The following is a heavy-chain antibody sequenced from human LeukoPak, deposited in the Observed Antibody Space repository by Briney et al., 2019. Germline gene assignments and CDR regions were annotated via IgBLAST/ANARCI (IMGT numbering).Heavy chain of an antibody. D-gene: IGHD1-1*01. Sequence: ASVKVSCKASGYTFSGYFVHWVRQAPGQGLEWMGRINAGSDDTEFAQKFQGRVTMTRDTFVSTAYMEVSGLTSDDTAMHYCARDLSSTPNWELDHWGQGTLVTVSS. J-gene: IGHJ4*02. CDR2: INAGSDDT. CDR3: ARDLSSTPNWELDH. CDR1: GYTFSGYF. V-gene: IGHV1-2*06.